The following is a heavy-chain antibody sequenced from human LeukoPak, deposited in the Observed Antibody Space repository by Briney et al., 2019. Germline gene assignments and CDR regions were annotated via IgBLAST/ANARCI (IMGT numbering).Heavy chain of an antibody. CDR1: GFTFNSYV. J-gene: IGHJ6*02. CDR2: VSGSGGST. D-gene: IGHD3-9*01. V-gene: IGHV3-23*01. CDR3: AKNYDILTGYWYYGMNV. Sequence: GGSLRLSCAASGFTFNSYVMSWVRLAPGKGLEWVSVVSGSGGSTYYADSVRGRFTISRDNSKNTLFLQMNSQRAEDTAVYYCAKNYDILTGYWYYGMNVWGQGATVTVSS.